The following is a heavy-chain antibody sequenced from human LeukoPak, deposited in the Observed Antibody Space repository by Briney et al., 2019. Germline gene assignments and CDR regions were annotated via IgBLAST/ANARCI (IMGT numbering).Heavy chain of an antibody. CDR2: ISAYNGNT. D-gene: IGHD1-26*01. CDR3: ARAAWEGRLGGDY. Sequence: ASVKVSCKASGYTFTSYGISWVRQAPGQGLEWMGWISAYNGNTNYAQKLQGRVTMTTDKSTSTAYMDLRSLRSADTAFYYCARAAWEGRLGGDYWGQGTLVTVSS. J-gene: IGHJ4*02. CDR1: GYTFTSYG. V-gene: IGHV1-18*01.